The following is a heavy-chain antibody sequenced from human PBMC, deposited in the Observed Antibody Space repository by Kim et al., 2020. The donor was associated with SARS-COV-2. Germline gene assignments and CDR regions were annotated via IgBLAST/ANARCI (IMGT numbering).Heavy chain of an antibody. CDR2: MNPNSGNT. CDR3: ARRRDSSWYEWVG. Sequence: ASVKVSCKASGYTFTSHDINWVRQATGQGLEWMGWMNPNSGNTGYAQKFQGRVTMTRNTSTSTAYMELSSLRSEDTGVYYCARRRDSSWYEWVGWGQGNLVTVSS. J-gene: IGHJ4*02. V-gene: IGHV1-8*01. D-gene: IGHD6-13*01. CDR1: GYTFTSHD.